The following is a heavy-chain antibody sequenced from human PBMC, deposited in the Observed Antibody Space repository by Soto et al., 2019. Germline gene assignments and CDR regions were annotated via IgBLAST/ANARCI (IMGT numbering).Heavy chain of an antibody. D-gene: IGHD6-19*01. J-gene: IGHJ4*02. V-gene: IGHV4-39*01. CDR3: ARLRSGPDNGSYWAFHY. CDR1: GSSISSSNYY. CDR2: IYYSGST. Sequence: SETLSLTCTVSGSSISSSNYYWGWNRQLPGKGLEWIGNIYYSGSTYYSPSLKSRVTISVDTSKNQFSLKLSSVTAADTAVYFCARLRSGPDNGSYWAFHYWGQGTLVTVSS.